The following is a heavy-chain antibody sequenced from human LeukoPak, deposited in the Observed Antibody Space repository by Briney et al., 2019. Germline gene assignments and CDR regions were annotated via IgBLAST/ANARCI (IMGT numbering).Heavy chain of an antibody. CDR3: ASRIPYDSSSY. D-gene: IGHD3-22*01. V-gene: IGHV4-34*01. CDR2: INHSGST. CDR1: GGSFSGYY. J-gene: IGHJ4*02. Sequence: SETLPLTCAVYGGSFSGYYWSWIRQPPGKGLEWIGEINHSGSTNYNPSLKSRVTISVDTSKNQFSLKLSSVTAADTAVYYCASRIPYDSSSYWGQGTLVTVSS.